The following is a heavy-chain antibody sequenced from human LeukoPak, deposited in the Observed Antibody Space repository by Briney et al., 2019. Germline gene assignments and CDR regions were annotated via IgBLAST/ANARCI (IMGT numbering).Heavy chain of an antibody. CDR2: IDSGGST. CDR1: GFTVSSNY. V-gene: IGHV3-66*01. CDR3: ARDLGYSGSYYSPIDY. Sequence: GGSLRLSCAASGFTVSSNYMSWVRQAPGKGLEWVSVIDSGGSTYYADSVKGRFTISRDNSKNTLYLQMNSLRAEDTAVYYCARDLGYSGSYYSPIDYWGQGTLVTVSS. D-gene: IGHD1-26*01. J-gene: IGHJ4*02.